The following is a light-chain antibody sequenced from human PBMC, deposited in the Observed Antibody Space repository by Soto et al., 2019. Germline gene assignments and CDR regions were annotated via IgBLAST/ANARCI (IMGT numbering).Light chain of an antibody. CDR2: DDS. CDR1: NIGSRN. V-gene: IGLV3-21*02. J-gene: IGLJ2*01. Sequence: SYELTRPPSVSVAPGQTATITCGGNNIGSRNVHWYQQRPGQAPVLVVYDDSDRPSGIPERFSGSNSGNTATLTISRVEAGDEADYYCQAWDDSSVVFGGGTKLTVL. CDR3: QAWDDSSVV.